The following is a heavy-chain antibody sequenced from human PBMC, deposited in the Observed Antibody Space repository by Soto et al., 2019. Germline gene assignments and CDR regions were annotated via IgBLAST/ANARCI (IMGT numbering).Heavy chain of an antibody. Sequence: EAQLLESGGGSVQPGGSLRLSCEASGFIFRNYAMSWVRQAPGKGLEWVSSISGSGVGTYYADSVQGRFTISRDNSTNTLFLQLSSLRAEDTALYYCAKDVDTVGLSDGSGYFDLWGQGALVTVSS. CDR1: GFIFRNYA. CDR3: AKDVDTVGLSDGSGYFDL. D-gene: IGHD3-22*01. V-gene: IGHV3-23*01. CDR2: ISGSGVGT. J-gene: IGHJ4*02.